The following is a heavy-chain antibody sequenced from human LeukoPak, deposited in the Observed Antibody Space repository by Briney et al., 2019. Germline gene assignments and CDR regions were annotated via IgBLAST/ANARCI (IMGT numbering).Heavy chain of an antibody. V-gene: IGHV4-30-4*03. CDR3: SGIAAGYGMDV. CDR1: GAXISSDDSY. D-gene: IGHD6-13*01. J-gene: IGHJ6*02. Sequence: SQTLSLTCTVSGAXISSDDSYWSWFRQPPGKGLEWIAYIHYSGSTYYNPSLKSRVTISVDTSQNQFSLKLSSVTAADTAVYYCSGIAAGYGMDVWGQGTTVTVSS. CDR2: IHYSGST.